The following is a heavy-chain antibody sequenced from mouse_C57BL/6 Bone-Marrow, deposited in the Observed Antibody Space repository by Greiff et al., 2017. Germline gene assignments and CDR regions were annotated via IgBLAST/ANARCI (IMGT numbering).Heavy chain of an antibody. D-gene: IGHD2-3*01. J-gene: IGHJ2*01. CDR3: ARSGCLLPYYCAY. CDR2: IDPTSGGT. V-gene: IGHV1-72*01. CDR1: GYTFTSYW. Sequence: VQLQQSGAELVKPGASVKLSCKASGYTFTSYWMHWVKQRPGRGLEWIGRIDPTSGGTKYNEKFKSKATLTVDKSSSTAYMQLSSLTSEDSAVSYGARSGCLLPYYCAYCGQGTTLTVSS.